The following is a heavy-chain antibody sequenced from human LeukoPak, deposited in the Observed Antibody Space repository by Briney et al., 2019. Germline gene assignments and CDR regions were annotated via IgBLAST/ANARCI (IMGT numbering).Heavy chain of an antibody. CDR2: VSSGFHA. V-gene: IGHV3-13*01. D-gene: IGHD5-18*01. Sequence: GGSLRLSCTASGFSLGSHDMHWVRQIPGQGLEWVAAVSSGFHAFFADSVQGRFTVSREDARNSLYLQMNSLRAGDTAVYYCVREARGYHYTYFDYWGQGTLVTVSS. J-gene: IGHJ4*02. CDR1: GFSLGSHD. CDR3: VREARGYHYTYFDY.